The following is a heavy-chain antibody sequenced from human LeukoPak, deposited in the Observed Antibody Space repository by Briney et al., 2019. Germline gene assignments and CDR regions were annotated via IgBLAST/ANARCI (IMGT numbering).Heavy chain of an antibody. V-gene: IGHV3-7*01. CDR3: AKCDGFDNWNPCPFDY. CDR2: MYQDGSEK. J-gene: IGHJ4*02. CDR1: GFIFSSYW. D-gene: IGHD1-20*01. Sequence: GGSLRLSCAASGFIFSSYWVTWVRQAPGKGLEWVANMYQDGSEKYYVDSVKGRFTISRDNAKNSLYLQMNSLRAEDTAIYFCAKCDGFDNWNPCPFDYWGQGSLVTVSS.